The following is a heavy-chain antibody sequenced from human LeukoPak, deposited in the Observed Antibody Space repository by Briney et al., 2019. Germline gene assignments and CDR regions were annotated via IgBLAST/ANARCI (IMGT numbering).Heavy chain of an antibody. V-gene: IGHV1-2*02. J-gene: IGHJ4*02. CDR2: INPNSGDT. Sequence: ASVKVSCKASGYTFTGYYMHWVRQAPGQGLEWMGWINPNSGDTNYAQKFQGRVTMTRDTSIRTAYLELSGLRSDDTAVYYCAKNPYEYYFDYWGQGTLVIVSS. D-gene: IGHD5-12*01. CDR3: AKNPYEYYFDY. CDR1: GYTFTGYY.